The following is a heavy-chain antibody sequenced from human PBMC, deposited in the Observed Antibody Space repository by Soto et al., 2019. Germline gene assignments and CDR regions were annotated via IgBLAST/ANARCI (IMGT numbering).Heavy chain of an antibody. D-gene: IGHD2-15*01. V-gene: IGHV3-21*01. CDR2: ISSSSSYI. Sequence: EVQLVESGGGLVKPGGSLRLSCAASGFTFSSYSMNWVRQAPGKGLEWVSSISSSSSYIYYADSVKGRFTISRDNAKNSLYLQMNSLRGEDTAVYYCARDLRCSGGSGLDYWGQGPLVTVSS. J-gene: IGHJ4*02. CDR3: ARDLRCSGGSGLDY. CDR1: GFTFSSYS.